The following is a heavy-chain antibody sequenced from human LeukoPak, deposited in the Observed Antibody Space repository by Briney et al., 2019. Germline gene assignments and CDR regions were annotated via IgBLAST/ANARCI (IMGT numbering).Heavy chain of an antibody. V-gene: IGHV4-39*07. CDR3: ARGRYYYGSGSHRAWFDP. D-gene: IGHD3-10*01. CDR2: IFYSGST. J-gene: IGHJ5*02. Sequence: PSETLSLTCTVSGGSISTSNYYWGWIRQPPGKGLEWIGNIFYSGSTYYSPSLKSRVTISLDTSRNQFSLKLSSVTAADTAVYYCARGRYYYGSGSHRAWFDPWGQGTLVTVSS. CDR1: GGSISTSNYY.